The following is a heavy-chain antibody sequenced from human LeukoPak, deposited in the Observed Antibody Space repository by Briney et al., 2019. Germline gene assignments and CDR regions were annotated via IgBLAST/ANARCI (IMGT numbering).Heavy chain of an antibody. V-gene: IGHV3-23*01. Sequence: GGSLRLSCAASGITFSNYAMNWVRQAPGKGLAWVSSISGSGVTTYYADSVKGRFAISRDNSRNTLYLLLNSLRAEDTAVYYCARARDNYDISSFSALDYWGQGTLVTVSS. J-gene: IGHJ4*02. D-gene: IGHD3-22*01. CDR1: GITFSNYA. CDR2: ISGSGVTT. CDR3: ARARDNYDISSFSALDY.